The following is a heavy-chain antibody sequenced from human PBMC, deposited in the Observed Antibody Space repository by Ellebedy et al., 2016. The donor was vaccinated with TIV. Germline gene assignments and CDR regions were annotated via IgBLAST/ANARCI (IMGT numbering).Heavy chain of an antibody. CDR1: GYTFTGYY. CDR3: ARAGIQRLFDY. Sequence: ASVKVSCXASGYTFTGYYMHWVRQAPGQGLEWMGWISAYNGNTNYAQKLQGRVTMTTDTSTSTAYMELRSLRSDDTAVYYCARAGIQRLFDYWGQGTLVTVSS. D-gene: IGHD5-18*01. CDR2: ISAYNGNT. J-gene: IGHJ4*02. V-gene: IGHV1-18*04.